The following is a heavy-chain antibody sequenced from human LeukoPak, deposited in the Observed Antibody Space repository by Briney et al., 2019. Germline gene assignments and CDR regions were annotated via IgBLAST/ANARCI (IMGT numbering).Heavy chain of an antibody. J-gene: IGHJ4*02. D-gene: IGHD2-21*01. V-gene: IGHV3-21*01. Sequence: PGGSLRLSCAASGFTFSSYSMNWVRQAPGKGLEWVSSISSSSSYIYYADSVKGRFTISRDNAKNSLYLQMNSLRAEDTAVYYCATRYSLPGYFDSGAQGTLVTVSP. CDR3: ATRYSLPGYFDS. CDR2: ISSSSSYI. CDR1: GFTFSSYS.